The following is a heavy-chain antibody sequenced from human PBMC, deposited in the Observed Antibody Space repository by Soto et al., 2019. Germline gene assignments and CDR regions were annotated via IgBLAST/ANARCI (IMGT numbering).Heavy chain of an antibody. CDR2: IWYDGSNK. Sequence: GGSLRLSCAASGFTFSSYGMHWVRQAPGKGLEWVAVIWYDGSNKYYADSVKGRFTISRNNSKNTLYLQMNSLRAEDTAVYYCARRLQYSSSAGFLYGMDVWGQGTTVTV. J-gene: IGHJ6*02. CDR1: GFTFSSYG. CDR3: ARRLQYSSSAGFLYGMDV. D-gene: IGHD6-6*01. V-gene: IGHV3-33*01.